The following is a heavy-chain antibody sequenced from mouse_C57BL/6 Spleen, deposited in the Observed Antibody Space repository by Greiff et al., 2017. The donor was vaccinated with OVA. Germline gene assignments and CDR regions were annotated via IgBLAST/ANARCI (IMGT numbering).Heavy chain of an antibody. CDR2: IYPGSGST. V-gene: IGHV1-55*01. D-gene: IGHD2-5*01. CDR1: GYTFTSYW. J-gene: IGHJ2*01. Sequence: VQLQESGAELVKPGASVKMSCKASGYTFTSYWITWVKQRPGQGLEWIGDIYPGSGSTNYNEKFKSKATLTVDTSSSTAYMQLSSLTSEDSAVYYCARYSNFLDYWGQGTTLTVSS. CDR3: ARYSNFLDY.